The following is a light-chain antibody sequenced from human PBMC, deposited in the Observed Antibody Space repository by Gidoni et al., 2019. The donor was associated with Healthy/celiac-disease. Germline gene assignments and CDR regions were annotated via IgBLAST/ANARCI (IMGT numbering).Light chain of an antibody. CDR1: QSVSSSY. Sequence: DIVLTQSPGTLSLSPGERATLSCRASQSVSSSYLAWYQQKPGQAPRLLIYGASSSATGIPDRVSGSGSGTDFTLTISRLEPEEFAVYYCQQYGSSPPTFGQGTKVEIK. V-gene: IGKV3-20*01. CDR2: GAS. CDR3: QQYGSSPPT. J-gene: IGKJ1*01.